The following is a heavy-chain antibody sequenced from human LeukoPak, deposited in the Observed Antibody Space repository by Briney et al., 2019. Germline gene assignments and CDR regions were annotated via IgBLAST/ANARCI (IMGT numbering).Heavy chain of an antibody. Sequence: PGGSLRLSCAASGFTFSTYDMHWVRQVTGKGLEWVSAIGPAGDTYYPGSVQGRLTISRENGKNSLYLQMNSLRAGDTAVYYCARGGLRVFNEDYYYNYGMDVWGQGTTVTVSS. CDR3: ARGGLRVFNEDYYYNYGMDV. CDR1: GFTFSTYD. D-gene: IGHD1-1*01. CDR2: IGPAGDT. V-gene: IGHV3-13*04. J-gene: IGHJ6*02.